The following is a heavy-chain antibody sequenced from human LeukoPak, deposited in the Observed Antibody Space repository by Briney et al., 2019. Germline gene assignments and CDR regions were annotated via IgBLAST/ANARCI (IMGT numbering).Heavy chain of an antibody. CDR3: ARGVPAARYNWFDP. D-gene: IGHD2-2*01. J-gene: IGHJ5*02. V-gene: IGHV3-21*01. CDR1: GFAFNNYA. CDR2: ISSSSSYI. Sequence: GGSLRLSCAASGFAFNNYAMNWVRQAPGKGLEWVSSISSSSSYIYYADSVKGRFTISRDNAKNSLYLQMNSLRAEDTAVYYCARGVPAARYNWFDPWGRGTLVTVSS.